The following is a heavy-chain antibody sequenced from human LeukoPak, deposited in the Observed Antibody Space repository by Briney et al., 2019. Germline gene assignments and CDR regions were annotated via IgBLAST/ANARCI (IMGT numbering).Heavy chain of an antibody. J-gene: IGHJ5*02. CDR3: ARLARYSSSSGWFDP. D-gene: IGHD6-6*01. CDR2: T. V-gene: IGHV5-51*01. Sequence: TRYSPSFQGQVTISADKSISTAYLQWSSLKASDTAMYYCARLARYSSSSGWFDPWGQGTLVTVSS.